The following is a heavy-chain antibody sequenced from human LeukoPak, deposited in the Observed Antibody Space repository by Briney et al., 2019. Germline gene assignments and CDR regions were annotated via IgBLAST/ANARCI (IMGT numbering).Heavy chain of an antibody. CDR3: ARIYYYGSGSYFGSYYYGMDV. D-gene: IGHD3-10*01. CDR2: INHSGST. V-gene: IGHV4-34*01. Sequence: PSETLSLTCAVYGGSFSGYYWSWIRQPPGKGLEWIGEINHSGSTNYNPSLKSRVTISVDTSKNQFSLKLSSVTAADTAVYYCARIYYYGSGSYFGSYYYGMDVWGQGTTVTVSS. J-gene: IGHJ6*02. CDR1: GGSFSGYY.